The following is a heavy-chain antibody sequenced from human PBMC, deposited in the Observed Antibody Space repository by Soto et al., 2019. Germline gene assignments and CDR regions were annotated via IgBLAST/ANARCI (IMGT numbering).Heavy chain of an antibody. D-gene: IGHD3-10*01. J-gene: IGHJ6*02. CDR1: GGTFSSYA. CDR2: IIPIFGTA. Sequence: SVKVSCKASGGTFSSYAISWVRQAPGQGLEWMGGIIPIFGTANYAQKFQGRVTITADESASTAYMELSSLRSEDTAVYYCARGDYYGSGSYSIYYGMDVWGQGTTVTVSS. V-gene: IGHV1-69*13. CDR3: ARGDYYGSGSYSIYYGMDV.